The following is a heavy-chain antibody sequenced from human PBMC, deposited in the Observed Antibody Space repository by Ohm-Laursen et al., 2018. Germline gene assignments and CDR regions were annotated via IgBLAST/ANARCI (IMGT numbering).Heavy chain of an antibody. CDR2: ISARDGYT. CDR1: GFTFSSYA. CDR3: ASYGGDDAFDF. D-gene: IGHD4-23*01. Sequence: SLRLSCAASGFTFSSYAMSWVRQAPGKGLEWVSGISARDGYTYYADSVKGRFTISRDNVKNSLYLQMNSLRAEDTAVYYCASYGGDDAFDFWGQGTMVTVSS. V-gene: IGHV3-21*01. J-gene: IGHJ3*01.